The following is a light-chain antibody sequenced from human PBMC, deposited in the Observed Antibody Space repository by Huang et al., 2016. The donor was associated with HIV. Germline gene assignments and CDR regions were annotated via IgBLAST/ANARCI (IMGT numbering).Light chain of an antibody. CDR3: QHFDNLALT. Sequence: DIQMNQSPSSLSASVGDRVTITCQASQDISNYLNWYQQKPGKAPKLLIYDASNLETGVPSSVSGSGSGTDFTFTISSLQPEDIATYYCQHFDNLALTFGGGTKVQIK. J-gene: IGKJ4*01. CDR1: QDISNY. V-gene: IGKV1-33*01. CDR2: DAS.